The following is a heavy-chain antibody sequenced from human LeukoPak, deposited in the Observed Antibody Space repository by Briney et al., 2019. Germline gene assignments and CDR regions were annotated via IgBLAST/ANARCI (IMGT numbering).Heavy chain of an antibody. J-gene: IGHJ3*02. CDR2: IRYDGSNK. Sequence: GGSLRLSCAASGFTFSSYGMHWVRQAPGKGLEWVAFIRYDGSNKYYADSVKGRFTISRDNSKNTLYLQMNSLRAEDTAVYYCAKDRGITMIVVVITDEADAFDIWGQGTMVTVSS. D-gene: IGHD3-22*01. V-gene: IGHV3-30*02. CDR1: GFTFSSYG. CDR3: AKDRGITMIVVVITDEADAFDI.